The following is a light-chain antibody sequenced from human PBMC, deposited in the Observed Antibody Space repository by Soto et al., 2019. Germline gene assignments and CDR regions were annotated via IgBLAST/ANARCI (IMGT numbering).Light chain of an antibody. CDR2: DTS. CDR1: QSVSSD. V-gene: IGKV3-11*01. Sequence: EIVLTQSPATLSLSPGERDTLSCRASQSVSSDSAWYQQKPGQAPRLLIYDTSNRATGIPARFSGSGAGTDFTLTISGLEPEDFAVYYCQQRSNWQYTFGLGTRLEIK. CDR3: QQRSNWQYT. J-gene: IGKJ2*01.